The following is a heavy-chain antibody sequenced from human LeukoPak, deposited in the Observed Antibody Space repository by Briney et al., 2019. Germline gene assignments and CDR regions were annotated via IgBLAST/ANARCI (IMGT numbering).Heavy chain of an antibody. CDR1: GFAFSKYA. J-gene: IGHJ4*02. Sequence: GGFLRLSCAASGFAFSKYAMSWVRQAPGKGLEWVSGIFASGDSTRYAESVKGRFTISRDNSKNTLYLLMNSLRAEDTAVYYCANGNGQRFLEWLHDTYFDYWGQGTLVSVST. V-gene: IGHV3-23*01. CDR3: ANGNGQRFLEWLHDTYFDY. CDR2: IFASGDST. D-gene: IGHD3-3*01.